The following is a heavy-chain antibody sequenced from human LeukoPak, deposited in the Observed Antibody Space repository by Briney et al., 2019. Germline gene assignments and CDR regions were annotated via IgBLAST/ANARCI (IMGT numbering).Heavy chain of an antibody. D-gene: IGHD3-10*01. J-gene: IGHJ4*02. Sequence: HPGGSLRLSCTASGFTFGDYAMSWVRQAPGKGLEWVGFIRSKAYGGTTEYAASVKGRFTISRDDSKSIAYLQMNSLKTEDTAVYYCTRTGLGNVLLWFGELGGIDYWGQGTLVTVSS. CDR1: GFTFGDYA. V-gene: IGHV3-49*04. CDR2: IRSKAYGGTT. CDR3: TRTGLGNVLLWFGELGGIDY.